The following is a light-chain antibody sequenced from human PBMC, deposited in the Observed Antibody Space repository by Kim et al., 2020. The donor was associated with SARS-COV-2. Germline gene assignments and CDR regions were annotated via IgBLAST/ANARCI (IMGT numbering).Light chain of an antibody. V-gene: IGLV3-1*01. CDR1: KLGDKY. CDR3: QAWDSSTWV. J-gene: IGLJ3*02. CDR2: QDS. Sequence: SYELTQPPSVSVSPGQTASITCGGDKLGDKYACWYQQKPGQSPVLVIYQDSKRPSGIPERFSGSNSGNTATLTISGTQAMDEADYYCQAWDSSTWVFGGGTQLTVL.